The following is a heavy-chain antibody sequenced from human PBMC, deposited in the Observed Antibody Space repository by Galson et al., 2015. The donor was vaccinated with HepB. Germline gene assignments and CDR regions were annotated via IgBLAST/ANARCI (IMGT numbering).Heavy chain of an antibody. CDR3: AREIREWELLYYFDY. CDR2: IYYSGST. CDR1: GGSISSYY. V-gene: IGHV4-59*01. Sequence: SETLSLTCTVSGGSISSYYWSWIRQPPGKGLEWIGYIYYSGSTNYNPSLKSRVTISVDTSKNQFSLKLSSVTAADTAVYYCAREIREWELLYYFDYWGQGTLVTVSS. J-gene: IGHJ4*02. D-gene: IGHD1-26*01.